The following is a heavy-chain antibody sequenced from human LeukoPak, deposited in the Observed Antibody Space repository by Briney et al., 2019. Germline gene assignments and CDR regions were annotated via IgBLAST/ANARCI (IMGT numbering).Heavy chain of an antibody. CDR1: GDSVSSNSVT. D-gene: IGHD6-25*01. Sequence: SQTLSLTCAISGDSVSSNSVTWNWIRQSPSRGLEWLGRTYYRSKWFYDYAVSVKSRITINPDTSKNQFSLQLNSVTPDDTAVYYCAKARLPYGLDVRGQGTAVAVSS. J-gene: IGHJ6*02. CDR2: TYYRSKWFY. V-gene: IGHV6-1*01. CDR3: AKARLPYGLDV.